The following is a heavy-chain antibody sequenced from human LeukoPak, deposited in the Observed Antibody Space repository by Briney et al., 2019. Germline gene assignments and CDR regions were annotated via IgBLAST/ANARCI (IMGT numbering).Heavy chain of an antibody. J-gene: IGHJ4*02. Sequence: EASVKVSCKASGYTFTSYGISWVRQAPGQGLEWMGWISAYNGNTNYAQKLQGRVTMTTDTSTSTAYMELRSLRSDDTAVYYCARDDNYYDNSGSKPSFHYWVQGTLVTVSS. CDR2: ISAYNGNT. CDR1: GYTFTSYG. D-gene: IGHD3-22*01. V-gene: IGHV1-18*01. CDR3: ARDDNYYDNSGSKPSFHY.